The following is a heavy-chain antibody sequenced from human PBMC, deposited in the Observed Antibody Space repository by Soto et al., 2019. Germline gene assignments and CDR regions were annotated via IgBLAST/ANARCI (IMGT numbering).Heavy chain of an antibody. CDR1: GCTFGDYA. J-gene: IGHJ6*02. D-gene: IGHD2-21*02. CDR2: IRSKAYGGTT. Sequence: RLLRLCCTAAGCTFGDYARSRFRQAPGKGREWVGFIRSKAYGGTTEYAASVKGRFTISRDDSKSIAYLQMNSLKTEDTAVYYCTREAYCGGDCYSLWIYYYSGMDVWGQGTTVTVSS. V-gene: IGHV3-49*03. CDR3: TREAYCGGDCYSLWIYYYSGMDV.